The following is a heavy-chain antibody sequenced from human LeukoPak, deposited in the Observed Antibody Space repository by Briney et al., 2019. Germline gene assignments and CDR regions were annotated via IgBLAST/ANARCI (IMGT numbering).Heavy chain of an antibody. V-gene: IGHV3-15*01. CDR1: GXTFSNAW. CDR2: IKSKTDGGTT. J-gene: IGHJ3*02. CDR3: TTAHDFLDAFDI. D-gene: IGHD3-3*01. Sequence: GGSLRLSCAASGXTFSNAWMSWVPQAPGKGLEWVGRIKSKTDGGTTDYAAPVKGRFTISRDDSKNTLYLQMNSLKTEDTAVYYCTTAHDFLDAFDIWGQGTMVTVSS.